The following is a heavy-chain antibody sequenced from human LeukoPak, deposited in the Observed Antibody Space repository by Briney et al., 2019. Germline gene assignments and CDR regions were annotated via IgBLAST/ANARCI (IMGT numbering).Heavy chain of an antibody. CDR3: AREYYYGSGNYGGFDY. Sequence: GGSLRLSCAASGFTVSGNYMSWVRQAPGKGLEWVSVIYGGGGGTSYADSAKGRFTISRDNSKNTLYLQMNSLRADDTAVYYCAREYYYGSGNYGGFDYWGQGTLVTVSS. CDR2: IYGGGGGT. CDR1: GFTVSGNY. J-gene: IGHJ4*02. D-gene: IGHD3-10*01. V-gene: IGHV3-53*01.